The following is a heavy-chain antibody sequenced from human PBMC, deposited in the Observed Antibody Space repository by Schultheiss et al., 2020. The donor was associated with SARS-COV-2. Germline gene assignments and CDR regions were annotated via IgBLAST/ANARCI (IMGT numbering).Heavy chain of an antibody. D-gene: IGHD5-18*01. CDR1: GGSFSGYY. CDR3: ARGPPSWAGNTAFFQH. V-gene: IGHV4-34*01. Sequence: SETLSLTCAVYGGSFSGYYWSWIRQPPGKGLEWIGEIFHSGSTKYNPSLKSRVTISLDTSKNQFSLRLSSVTAADTAVYYCARGPPSWAGNTAFFQHWGQGTLVTVSS. J-gene: IGHJ1*01. CDR2: IFHSGST.